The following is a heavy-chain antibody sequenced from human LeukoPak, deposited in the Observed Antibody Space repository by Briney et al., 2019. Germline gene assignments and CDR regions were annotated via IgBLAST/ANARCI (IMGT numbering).Heavy chain of an antibody. CDR3: ARSGRYFDWLLSPD. CDR2: ISYDGSNK. Sequence: LSLSCAASGFTFSTYSLHWVRQPPGKGLEWVAVISYDGSNKYYADSVKGRFTISRDNSKNTLYLQMNSLRTEDTAVYYCARSGRYFDWLLSPDWGQGTLITVSS. D-gene: IGHD3-9*01. V-gene: IGHV3-30-3*01. J-gene: IGHJ4*02. CDR1: GFTFSTYS.